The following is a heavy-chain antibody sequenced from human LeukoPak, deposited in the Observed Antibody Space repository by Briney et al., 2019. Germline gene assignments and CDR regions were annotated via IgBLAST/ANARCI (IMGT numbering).Heavy chain of an antibody. Sequence: PGGSLRLSCVASGFTFDDYAMHWVRQAPGKGLEWVSGITWNSDNIEYADSVKGRFTISRDNAKNSLYLQMNSLRAEDTAVYYCARMRDVYGDYDVGGDWGQGTLVTVSS. D-gene: IGHD4-17*01. CDR1: GFTFDDYA. CDR2: ITWNSDNI. J-gene: IGHJ4*02. CDR3: ARMRDVYGDYDVGGD. V-gene: IGHV3-9*01.